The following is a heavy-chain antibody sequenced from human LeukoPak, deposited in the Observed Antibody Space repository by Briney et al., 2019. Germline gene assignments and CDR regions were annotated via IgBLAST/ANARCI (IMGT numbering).Heavy chain of an antibody. D-gene: IGHD2-2*01. CDR2: IIPIFGTA. Sequence: SVKVSCKASGGTFISYAISWVRQAPGQGLEWMGGIIPIFGTANYAQKFQGRVTITADESTSTAYMELSSLRSEDTAVYYCARLNIVVVPAAIRAPRYNWFDPWGQGTLVTVSS. J-gene: IGHJ5*02. CDR1: GGTFISYA. CDR3: ARLNIVVVPAAIRAPRYNWFDP. V-gene: IGHV1-69*13.